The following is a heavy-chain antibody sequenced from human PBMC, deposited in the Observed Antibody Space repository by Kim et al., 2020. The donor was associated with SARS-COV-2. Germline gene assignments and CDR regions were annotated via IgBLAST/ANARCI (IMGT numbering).Heavy chain of an antibody. CDR2: GNP. CDR3: ATYNSVYYYN. V-gene: IGHV4-59*10. Sequence: GNPNYSPSLKSRVTMSVDTSNNQFSLNLTSVTAADTAVYYCATYNSVYYYNWGQGTLVTVSS. D-gene: IGHD3-22*01. J-gene: IGHJ4*02.